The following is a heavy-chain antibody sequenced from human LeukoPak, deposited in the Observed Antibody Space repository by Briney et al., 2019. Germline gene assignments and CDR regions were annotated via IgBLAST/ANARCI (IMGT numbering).Heavy chain of an antibody. D-gene: IGHD3-9*01. CDR1: GFTFSSYG. CDR3: ASSPLAGGLRYFDWLQGSGDDAFDI. V-gene: IGHV3-33*01. CDR2: IWYDGSNK. Sequence: GRSLRLSCAASGFTFSSYGMHWVRQAPGKGLEWVAVIWYDGSNKYYADSVKGRFTISRDNSKNTLYLQMNSLRAEDTAVYYCASSPLAGGLRYFDWLQGSGDDAFDIWGQGTMVTVSS. J-gene: IGHJ3*02.